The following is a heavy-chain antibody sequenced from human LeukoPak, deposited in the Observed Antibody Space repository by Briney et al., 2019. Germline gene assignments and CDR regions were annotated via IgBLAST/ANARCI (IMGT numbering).Heavy chain of an antibody. CDR3: AKESRITIFGVVNRSYFDC. Sequence: GGSLRLSCAASGFTFSSYGMHWVRQAPGKGLEWVAFIRYDGSNKYYADSVKGRFTISRDNSKNTLYLQMNSLRAEDTAVYYCAKESRITIFGVVNRSYFDCWGQGTLVTVSS. V-gene: IGHV3-30*02. CDR2: IRYDGSNK. J-gene: IGHJ4*02. CDR1: GFTFSSYG. D-gene: IGHD3-3*01.